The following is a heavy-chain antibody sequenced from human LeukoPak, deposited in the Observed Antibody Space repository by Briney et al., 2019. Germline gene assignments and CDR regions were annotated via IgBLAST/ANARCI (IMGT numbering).Heavy chain of an antibody. D-gene: IGHD4-23*01. Sequence: AGESLKISCKVSGYSFTTYWIGWVCQMPGKGLEWMGIIYPGDSDTRYSPSFQGQVTVSADKSISTAYLQWSSLKASDTAMYYCARTTTVGRAFDIWGQGTMVTVSS. CDR1: GYSFTTYW. J-gene: IGHJ3*02. CDR3: ARTTTVGRAFDI. V-gene: IGHV5-51*01. CDR2: IYPGDSDT.